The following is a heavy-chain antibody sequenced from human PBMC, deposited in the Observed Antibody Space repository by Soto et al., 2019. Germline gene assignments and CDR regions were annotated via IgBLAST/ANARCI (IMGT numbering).Heavy chain of an antibody. Sequence: EVQLVESGGGQVKPGGSLRLSSGTSGFFFGTYSMNWVRQAPGKGLEWVSSISSDGSHIYYADSLRGRFTISRDNAKNSLFLQMNDLKAEDSAVYFCSRDDSPEYGFFWGQGTPVTVSS. J-gene: IGHJ4*02. CDR2: ISSDGSHI. V-gene: IGHV3-21*02. D-gene: IGHD2-2*01. CDR1: GFFFGTYS. CDR3: SRDDSPEYGFF.